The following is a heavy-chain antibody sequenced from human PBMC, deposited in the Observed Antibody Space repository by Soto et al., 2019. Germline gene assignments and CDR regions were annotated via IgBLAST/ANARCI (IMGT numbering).Heavy chain of an antibody. D-gene: IGHD2-15*01. CDR1: GFTLSDHY. J-gene: IGHJ4*02. V-gene: IGHV3-72*01. CDR2: TRNKANSYTT. Sequence: EVHLVESGGGLVQPGGSLRLSCAASGFTLSDHYMDWVRQAPGKGLEWVGRTRNKANSYTTEYAASVKGRFTISRDDSKNSVYLQMNSLKTEDSAVYYCARDNRYCSGGICYGSFDYWGQGTLVTVSS. CDR3: ARDNRYCSGGICYGSFDY.